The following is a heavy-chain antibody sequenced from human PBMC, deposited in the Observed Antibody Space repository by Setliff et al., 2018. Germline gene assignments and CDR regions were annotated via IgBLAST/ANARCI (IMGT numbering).Heavy chain of an antibody. V-gene: IGHV4-59*01. D-gene: IGHD1-1*01. Sequence: SETLSLTCSVTGDSMSGASIWSWIRQPPGRGLEFMGYVFPNGASKYDPSFKSRLTISVDTSKNQFSLKLTSVTAADTAFYFCAKGGTYRYFDFWGQGTLVTVSS. CDR3: AKGGTYRYFDF. CDR2: VFPNGAS. CDR1: GDSMSGAS. J-gene: IGHJ4*02.